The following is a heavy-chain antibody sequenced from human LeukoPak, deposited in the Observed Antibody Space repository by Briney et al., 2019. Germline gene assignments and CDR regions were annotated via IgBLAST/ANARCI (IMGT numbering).Heavy chain of an antibody. D-gene: IGHD3-22*01. V-gene: IGHV3-23*01. Sequence: GGSLRLSCAASGFTFSSYAMSWVRQAPGKGLEWVSAISGSGGSTYYADSVKGRFTISRDNSKNTLYLQMNSLRAEDTAVYYCAKDPRPGYYDSSGDYYFDYWGQGTLVTVSS. J-gene: IGHJ4*02. CDR2: ISGSGGST. CDR1: GFTFSSYA. CDR3: AKDPRPGYYDSSGDYYFDY.